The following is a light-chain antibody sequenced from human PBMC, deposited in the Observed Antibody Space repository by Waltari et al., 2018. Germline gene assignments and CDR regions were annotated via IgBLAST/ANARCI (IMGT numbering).Light chain of an antibody. CDR3: QQYGSLPRT. CDR1: QTVSNRW. V-gene: IGKV3-20*01. CDR2: SVT. Sequence: EIVLMQSPGTLSVSPGDRVTLSCRASQTVSNRWLAWYQQKPCQAPRLLIYSVTSRAPGTPSRFSGSGSGTDFTLTISRLEPGDFGVYYCQQYGSLPRTFGQGTKVEI. J-gene: IGKJ1*01.